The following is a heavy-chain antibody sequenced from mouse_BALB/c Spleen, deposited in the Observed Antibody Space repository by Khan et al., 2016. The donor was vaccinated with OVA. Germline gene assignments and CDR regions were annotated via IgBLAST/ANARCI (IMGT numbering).Heavy chain of an antibody. D-gene: IGHD2-4*01. Sequence: QVQLKQSGPGLVQPSQSLSITCTVSGFSLTSYGVHWVRQSPGKGLEWLGVIWSGGSTDYNAAFISRLSISKDNSKSKVFFKMNSLQANDTAIYYCARNYDYDECLAYWGQGTLVTVSA. CDR2: IWSGGST. V-gene: IGHV2-2*02. CDR3: ARNYDYDECLAY. CDR1: GFSLTSYG. J-gene: IGHJ3*01.